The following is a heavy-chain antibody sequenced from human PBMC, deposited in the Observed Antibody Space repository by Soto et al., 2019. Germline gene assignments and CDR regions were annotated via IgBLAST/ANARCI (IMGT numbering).Heavy chain of an antibody. V-gene: IGHV3-48*02. J-gene: IGHJ6*02. D-gene: IGHD1-26*01. Sequence: GGSLRLPCAASGFTFSSYSMNWVRQAPGKGLEWVSYISSSSSTIYYADSVKGRFTISRDNAKNSLYLQMNSLRDEDTAVYYCARDPGGSYLAVWYYGMDVWGQGTTVTVSS. CDR1: GFTFSSYS. CDR2: ISSSSSTI. CDR3: ARDPGGSYLAVWYYGMDV.